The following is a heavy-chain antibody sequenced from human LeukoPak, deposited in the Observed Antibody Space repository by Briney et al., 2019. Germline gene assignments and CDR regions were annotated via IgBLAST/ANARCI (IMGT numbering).Heavy chain of an antibody. CDR1: GFTFSSYA. Sequence: GWSLRLPCAVSGFTFSSYAMIWVRQAPGRGLVWVSSTGASGDSIYYTDSVKGRFTISRDNSKNTLYLQMSSLRVEDTAVYYCAKIPDVSDYWGQGTLVTVSS. V-gene: IGHV3-23*01. J-gene: IGHJ4*02. CDR2: TGASGDSI. CDR3: AKIPDVSDY.